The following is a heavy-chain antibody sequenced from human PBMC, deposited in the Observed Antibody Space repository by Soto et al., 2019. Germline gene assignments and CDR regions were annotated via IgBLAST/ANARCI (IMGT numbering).Heavy chain of an antibody. Sequence: LRLSCAASGFTFSLYSMIWVRQAPGKGLEWVASITSSSRYIYYEDSLKGRFTISRDNAKNSLFLQLDSLRAEDTAVYFCVRARSTDSRPDYWGQGTLVTVSS. CDR3: VRARSTDSRPDY. J-gene: IGHJ4*02. V-gene: IGHV3-21*01. CDR2: ITSSSRYI. CDR1: GFTFSLYS. D-gene: IGHD3-22*01.